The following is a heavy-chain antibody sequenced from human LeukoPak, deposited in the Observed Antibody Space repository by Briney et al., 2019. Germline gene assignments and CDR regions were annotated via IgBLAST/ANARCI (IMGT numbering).Heavy chain of an antibody. J-gene: IGHJ4*02. CDR1: VGTFSSYA. CDR2: IIPILGIA. V-gene: IGHV1-69*04. Sequence: SSAKVSCKASVGTFSSYAISWVRQAPGQGLEWMGRIIPILGIANYAQKFQGRVTITADKSTSTAYMELSSLRSEDTAVYYCARDLDDFLDYWGQGTLVTVSS. CDR3: ARDLDDFLDY. D-gene: IGHD3-3*01.